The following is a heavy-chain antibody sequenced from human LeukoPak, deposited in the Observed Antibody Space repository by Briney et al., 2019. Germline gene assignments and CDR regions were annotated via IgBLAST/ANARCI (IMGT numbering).Heavy chain of an antibody. CDR2: MNPNSGST. CDR1: GYAFTSYD. V-gene: IGHV1-8*01. Sequence: ASVKVSCKASGYAFTSYDINWVRQAPGQGLEWMGWMNPNSGSTGYAQKFQGRVTMTRNTSISTAYMELSSLRSEDTAVYYCARAGEYCSSTSCYAGRFRDYYYYCMDVWGQGTTVTVSS. J-gene: IGHJ6*02. CDR3: ARAGEYCSSTSCYAGRFRDYYYYCMDV. D-gene: IGHD2-2*01.